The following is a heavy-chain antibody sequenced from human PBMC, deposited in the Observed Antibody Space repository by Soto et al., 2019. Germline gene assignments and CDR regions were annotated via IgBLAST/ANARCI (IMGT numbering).Heavy chain of an antibody. CDR3: ARAHSRYSSGWYSGYFDY. Sequence: SETLSLTCAVYGGSLSGYYWSWIRQPPGKGLEWIGEINHSGSTNYNPSLKSRVTISVDTSKNQFSLKLSSVTAADTAVYYCARAHSRYSSGWYSGYFDYWGQGTLVTVSS. V-gene: IGHV4-34*01. D-gene: IGHD6-19*01. CDR2: INHSGST. CDR1: GGSLSGYY. J-gene: IGHJ4*02.